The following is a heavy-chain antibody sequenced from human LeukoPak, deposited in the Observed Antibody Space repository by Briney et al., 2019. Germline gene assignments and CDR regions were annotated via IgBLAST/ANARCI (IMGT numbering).Heavy chain of an antibody. D-gene: IGHD5-12*01. CDR1: GFNFNNDA. CDR2: IVASSGAT. V-gene: IGHV3-23*01. CDR3: AKGGYDYVEVGYFDS. J-gene: IGHJ4*02. Sequence: GGSLRPSCAASGFNFNNDAMSWGRQAPGKGLEWVSHIVASSGATFYADSVKGRFTISRDHSKKTLYLQMNSRRAEDTALYYCAKGGYDYVEVGYFDSWGQGTLVTVSS.